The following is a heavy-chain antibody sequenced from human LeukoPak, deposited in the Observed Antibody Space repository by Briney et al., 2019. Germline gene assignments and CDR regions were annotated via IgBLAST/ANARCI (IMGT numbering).Heavy chain of an antibody. CDR2: ISSSGSTI. J-gene: IGHJ3*02. V-gene: IGHV3-48*03. CDR1: GFTFSSYE. Sequence: GGSLRLSCAASGFTFSSYEMNWVRQAPGKGLEWVSYISSSGSTIYYADSVKGRFTISRDNAKNSLYLQMNSLRAEDTAVYYCAREHRGWELPTHYAFDIWGQGTMVTVSS. D-gene: IGHD1-26*01. CDR3: AREHRGWELPTHYAFDI.